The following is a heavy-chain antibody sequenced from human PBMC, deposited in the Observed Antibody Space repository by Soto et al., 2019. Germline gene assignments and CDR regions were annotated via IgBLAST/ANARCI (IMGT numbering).Heavy chain of an antibody. Sequence: QVQLQESGPGLVKPSETLSLTCTVSGGSISGYYWSWIRQPPGKGPEWIGYIFYSGSTNYSPSLKSRLTISVDTSKNHFSLKLSSVTAADTAMYYCAREGDSGAHFDYWGQGTLVTVSS. V-gene: IGHV4-59*01. J-gene: IGHJ4*02. CDR2: IFYSGST. D-gene: IGHD4-17*01. CDR1: GGSISGYY. CDR3: AREGDSGAHFDY.